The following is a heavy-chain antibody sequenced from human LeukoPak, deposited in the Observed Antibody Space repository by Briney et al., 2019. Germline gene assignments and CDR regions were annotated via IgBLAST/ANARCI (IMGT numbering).Heavy chain of an antibody. D-gene: IGHD6-13*01. CDR3: ARDASGTFAV. V-gene: IGHV3-33*01. Sequence: GRALRLSCAGSGFTFRNYGMYWVRQAPGKGLEWVAVIWEDGSNKKYADSVKGRFTISRDNSKNTLYLQMNSLRGEDTAMYYCARDASGTFAVWGQGTMVTVSS. CDR1: GFTFRNYG. J-gene: IGHJ3*01. CDR2: IWEDGSNK.